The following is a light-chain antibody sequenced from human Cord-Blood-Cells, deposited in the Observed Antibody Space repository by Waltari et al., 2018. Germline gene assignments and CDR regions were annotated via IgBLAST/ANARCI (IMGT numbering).Light chain of an antibody. J-gene: IGKJ4*01. CDR3: QQRSNWPPLT. V-gene: IGKV3-11*01. CDR1: QSVSSY. Sequence: EIVLTQSPATLPLSPGERATLSCRASQSVSSYLAWYQQKPGQAPRLLIYAASNRATGIPARFSGSGSGTDFTLTISSLEPEDFAVYYCQQRSNWPPLTFGGGTKVEIK. CDR2: AAS.